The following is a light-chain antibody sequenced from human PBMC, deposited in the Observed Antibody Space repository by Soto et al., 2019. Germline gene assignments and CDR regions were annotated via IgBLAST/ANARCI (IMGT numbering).Light chain of an antibody. Sequence: EIVLTQSPGTLSLSPGERATLSCRASQTVTSTFLAWYQQKPGQAPRLLIYSVSRRATGIPDRFSGSGSGTDFTLPISRLQPEDFAVYFCQQFDSSVWTFGQGTKVE. CDR1: QTVTSTF. J-gene: IGKJ1*01. CDR3: QQFDSSVWT. CDR2: SVS. V-gene: IGKV3-20*01.